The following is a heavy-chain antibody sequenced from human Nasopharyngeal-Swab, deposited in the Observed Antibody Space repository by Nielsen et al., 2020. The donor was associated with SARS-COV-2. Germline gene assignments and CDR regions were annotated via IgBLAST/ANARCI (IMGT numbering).Heavy chain of an antibody. CDR1: GFTLSEHY. CDR2: IKQDGSEK. CDR3: ARDRNGFIYYYYGMDV. J-gene: IGHJ6*02. D-gene: IGHD3-3*01. V-gene: IGHV3-7*01. Sequence: GESLKISCAASGFTLSEHYMSWIRQAPGKGLEWVANIKQDGSEKYYVDSVKGRFTISRDNAKNSLYLQMNSLRAEDTAVYYCARDRNGFIYYYYGMDVWGQGTTVTVSS.